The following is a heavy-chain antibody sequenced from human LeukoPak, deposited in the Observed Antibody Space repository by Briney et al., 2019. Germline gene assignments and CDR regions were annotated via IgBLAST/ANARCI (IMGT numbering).Heavy chain of an antibody. V-gene: IGHV3-23*01. J-gene: IGHJ3*02. CDR3: ARVDDLDAFDM. D-gene: IGHD2-2*03. Sequence: GGSLRLSCAASGFIFNGYAMSWVRQFPGKGLEWVSGIIGSGDRIYLADSVKGRFTVSRDNSRNTLYLQMNSLRAEDTAVYYCARVDDLDAFDMWGQGTMVTVSS. CDR1: GFIFNGYA. CDR2: IIGSGDRI.